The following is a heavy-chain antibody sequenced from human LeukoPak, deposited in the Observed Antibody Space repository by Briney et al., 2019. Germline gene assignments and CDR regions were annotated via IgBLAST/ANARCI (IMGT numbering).Heavy chain of an antibody. J-gene: IGHJ4*02. V-gene: IGHV4-59*12. D-gene: IGHD3-16*01. CDR2: IYYTGST. CDR1: GGSISSYY. Sequence: SETLSLTCTVSGGSISSYYWSWIRQPPGKGLEWIGNIYYTGSTNYNPSLKSRVTISVDTSKNQFSLKLSSVTAADTAVYYCARDRKDGGPLFDYWGQGTLVTVSS. CDR3: ARDRKDGGPLFDY.